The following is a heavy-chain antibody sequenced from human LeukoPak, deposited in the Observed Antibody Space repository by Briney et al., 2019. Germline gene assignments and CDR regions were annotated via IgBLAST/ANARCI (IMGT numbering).Heavy chain of an antibody. Sequence: SETLSLTCNVSGGSISDSHWSWIRQSAEKGLEWIGRVYISGSVNYNPSLKSRVTMSVDTLKNQFSLKLTSETAADTAVYYCARDRRFRSGTYYWFDPWGQGVLVTVSS. CDR2: VYISGSV. CDR1: GGSISDSH. CDR3: ARDRRFRSGTYYWFDP. D-gene: IGHD3-10*01. J-gene: IGHJ5*02. V-gene: IGHV4-4*07.